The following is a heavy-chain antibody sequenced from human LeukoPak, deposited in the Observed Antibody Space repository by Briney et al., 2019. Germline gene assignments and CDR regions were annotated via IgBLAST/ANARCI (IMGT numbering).Heavy chain of an antibody. CDR2: ISGSSSYI. J-gene: IGHJ3*02. V-gene: IGHV3-21*01. CDR1: GFTFSSYS. D-gene: IGHD4-17*01. CDR3: AREYGVPDAFDI. Sequence: GGSLRLSCAASGFTFSSYSMTWVRQAPGKGLEWVSSISGSSSYIYYADSVKGRFTISRDNAKNSLYLQMNSLRAEDTAVYYCAREYGVPDAFDIWGQGTMVTVSS.